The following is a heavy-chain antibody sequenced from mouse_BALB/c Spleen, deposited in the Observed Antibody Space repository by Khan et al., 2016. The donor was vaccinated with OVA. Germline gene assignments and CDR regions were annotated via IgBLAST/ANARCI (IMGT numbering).Heavy chain of an antibody. CDR1: GYSITSDYA. Sequence: EVQLQESGPGLVKPSQSLSLTCTVTGYSITSDYAWNWIRQFPGNKLEWMGYISYSGRTSYNPSLKSRISITRDTSKNQFFLQLNSLTTEDTATYYCARSVTMTTVVATDFDYWGQRTTLTVSS. CDR3: ARSVTMTTVVATDFDY. V-gene: IGHV3-2*02. J-gene: IGHJ2*01. CDR2: ISYSGRT. D-gene: IGHD1-1*01.